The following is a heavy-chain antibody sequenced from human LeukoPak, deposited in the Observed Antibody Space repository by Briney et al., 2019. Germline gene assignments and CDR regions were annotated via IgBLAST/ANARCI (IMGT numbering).Heavy chain of an antibody. D-gene: IGHD7-27*01. V-gene: IGHV4-39*01. CDR1: GDSISRNTYH. CDR2: IYYSGSI. Sequence: PSETLSLTCIVSGDSISRNTYHWRWVRQPPGKGLERIGTIYYSGSIYYNQALRGRVALSVDTFNTQFSLKFTSVTAADTAVYYCGSLNTDWGFLFDSWGQGTLVTVSS. J-gene: IGHJ4*02. CDR3: GSLNTDWGFLFDS.